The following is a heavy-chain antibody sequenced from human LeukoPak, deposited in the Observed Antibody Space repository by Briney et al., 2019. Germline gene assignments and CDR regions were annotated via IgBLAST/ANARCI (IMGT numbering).Heavy chain of an antibody. Sequence: GGSLRLSCAASGFTFSGYWMSWVRRAPGKGLEWVANIKQDGDEKYYVDSVKGRFTISRDNSKNTLYLQMNSLRAEDTAVYYCARAPRSWDSSGYYWDYWGQGTLVTVSS. CDR2: IKQDGDEK. CDR1: GFTFSGYW. V-gene: IGHV3-7*03. D-gene: IGHD3-22*01. CDR3: ARAPRSWDSSGYYWDY. J-gene: IGHJ4*02.